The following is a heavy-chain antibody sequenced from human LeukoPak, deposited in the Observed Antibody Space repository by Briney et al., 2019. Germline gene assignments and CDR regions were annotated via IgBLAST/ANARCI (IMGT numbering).Heavy chain of an antibody. CDR2: IYTSGST. Sequence: SETLSLTCTVSGGSISSYYWSWIRQPAGKGLEWIGRIYTSGSTSYNPSLKSRVTMSVDTSKNQFSLKLSSVTAADTAVYYCARALRRDGYNYYFDYWGQGTLVTVSS. D-gene: IGHD5-24*01. V-gene: IGHV4-4*07. J-gene: IGHJ4*02. CDR3: ARALRRDGYNYYFDY. CDR1: GGSISSYY.